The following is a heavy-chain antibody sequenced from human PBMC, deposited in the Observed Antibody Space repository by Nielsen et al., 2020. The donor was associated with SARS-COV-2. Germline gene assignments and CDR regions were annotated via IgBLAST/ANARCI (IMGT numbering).Heavy chain of an antibody. CDR2: ISGSGGST. Sequence: GESLKISCAASGFTFSSYAMSWVRQAPGKGLEWVSAISGSGGSTYYADSVKGRFTISRDNSKNTLYLQMNSLRAEDTAVYYCAKGNQLGYWYFDLWGRGTLVTVSS. CDR1: GFTFSSYA. D-gene: IGHD1-1*01. J-gene: IGHJ2*01. V-gene: IGHV3-23*01. CDR3: AKGNQLGYWYFDL.